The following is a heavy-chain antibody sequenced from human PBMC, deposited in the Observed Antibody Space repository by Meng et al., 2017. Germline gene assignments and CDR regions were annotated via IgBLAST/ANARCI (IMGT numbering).Heavy chain of an antibody. D-gene: IGHD1-26*01. Sequence: QLVQSGAEVKKPGSSVKVSCKASGGTFSSYAIGWVRQAPRQGLEWMGGIIPIFGTANYAQKFQGRVTITADKSTSTAYMELSSLRSEDTAVYYCARDGVGATEGYFDYWGQGTLVTVSS. CDR1: GGTFSSYA. J-gene: IGHJ4*02. CDR2: IIPIFGTA. CDR3: ARDGVGATEGYFDY. V-gene: IGHV1-69*06.